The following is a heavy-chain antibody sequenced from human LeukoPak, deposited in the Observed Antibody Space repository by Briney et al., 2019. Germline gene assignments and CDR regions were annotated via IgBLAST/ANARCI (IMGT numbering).Heavy chain of an antibody. CDR3: ARDDYSSGRSDY. D-gene: IGHD6-19*01. J-gene: IGHJ4*02. Sequence: SETLSLTCTVSGGSVSSGSYYWPWIRQPLGKGLEWIGYIYYSGSTNYNPSLKRRVTISVDTSKNQFSLKLSSVTAADTAAYYCARDDYSSGRSDYWGQGTLVTVSS. CDR1: GGSVSSGSYY. CDR2: IYYSGST. V-gene: IGHV4-61*01.